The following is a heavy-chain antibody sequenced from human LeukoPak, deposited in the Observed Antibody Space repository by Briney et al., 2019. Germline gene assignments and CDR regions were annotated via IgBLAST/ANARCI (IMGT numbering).Heavy chain of an antibody. CDR1: GFTFNSNA. J-gene: IGHJ3*02. D-gene: IGHD3-16*01. Sequence: PGGSLRLSCAASGFTFNSNAMNWVRQTPEKGLEWVSAISGSGGSTYYADSVKGRFTISRDNSKNTLYLQMNSLRAEDTAVYYCAKDPPWGYADAFDIWGQGTMVTVSS. CDR3: AKDPPWGYADAFDI. CDR2: ISGSGGST. V-gene: IGHV3-23*01.